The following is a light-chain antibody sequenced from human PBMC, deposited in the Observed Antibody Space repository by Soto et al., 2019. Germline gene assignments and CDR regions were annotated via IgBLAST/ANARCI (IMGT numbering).Light chain of an antibody. V-gene: IGKV3-11*01. Sequence: EIVLTQSPATLSLSPGERATLSCRASQSVSSYLAWYQQKPGQAPRLLIYDASNRATGIPARFSGSGSGTAFTLSISSLAPADFAVYYCQQRSNWLGTFGQGNKLEIK. CDR2: DAS. J-gene: IGKJ2*02. CDR1: QSVSSY. CDR3: QQRSNWLGT.